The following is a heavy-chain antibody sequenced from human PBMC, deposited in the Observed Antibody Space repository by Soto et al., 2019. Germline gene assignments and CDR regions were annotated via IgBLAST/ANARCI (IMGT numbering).Heavy chain of an antibody. V-gene: IGHV1-3*01. Sequence: GASVKVSCKASGYTFTSYAMHWVRQAPGQRLEWMGWINAGNGNTKYSQKFQGRVTITRDTSASTAYMELSSLRSEDTAVYYCARVSTAMVTSYYYYGMDVWGQGTTVTVSS. J-gene: IGHJ6*02. D-gene: IGHD5-18*01. CDR3: ARVSTAMVTSYYYYGMDV. CDR2: INAGNGNT. CDR1: GYTFTSYA.